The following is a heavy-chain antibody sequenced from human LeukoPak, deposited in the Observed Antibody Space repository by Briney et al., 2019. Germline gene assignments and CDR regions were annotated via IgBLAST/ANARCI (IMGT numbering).Heavy chain of an antibody. Sequence: PGGSLRLSCAASGFTFSSYAMHWVRQAPGKGLEYVSSISSNGGSTYYANSVKGRFTISRDNSKNTLYLQMGSLRGEDMAVYYCANRGYNYGLDAFDIWGQGTMVTVSS. CDR2: ISSNGGST. CDR3: ANRGYNYGLDAFDI. V-gene: IGHV3-64*01. CDR1: GFTFSSYA. J-gene: IGHJ3*02. D-gene: IGHD5-18*01.